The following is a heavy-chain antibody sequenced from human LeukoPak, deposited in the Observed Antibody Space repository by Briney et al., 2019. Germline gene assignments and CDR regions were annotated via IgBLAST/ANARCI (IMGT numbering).Heavy chain of an antibody. CDR3: ANLVGATCNFDY. Sequence: ASVKVSCKASGYTFTDYCIHWVRQAPGQGLEWMGWINPNSGGTNCAQKFQGRVTMTRDTSISTAYMELSRLRSDDTAVYYCANLVGATCNFDYWGQGTLVTVSS. J-gene: IGHJ4*02. CDR2: INPNSGGT. V-gene: IGHV1-2*02. CDR1: GYTFTDYC. D-gene: IGHD1-26*01.